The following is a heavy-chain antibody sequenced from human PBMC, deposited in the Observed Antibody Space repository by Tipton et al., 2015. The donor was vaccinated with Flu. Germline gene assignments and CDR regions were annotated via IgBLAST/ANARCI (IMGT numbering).Heavy chain of an antibody. CDR1: GFTLGDYY. CDR2: ISNSGGTI. J-gene: IGHJ6*02. Sequence: SLRLSCAAYGFTLGDYYMNWIRQAPGKGLEWVSYISNSGGTIYHADSVKGRFTISRDNAKNSLYLQMNSLSYEDTAVYYCARDFRHFGMDVWGQGTTVTASS. V-gene: IGHV3-11*01. CDR3: ARDFRHFGMDV.